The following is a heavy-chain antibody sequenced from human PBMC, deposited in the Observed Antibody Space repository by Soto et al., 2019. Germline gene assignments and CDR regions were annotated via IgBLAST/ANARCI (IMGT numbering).Heavy chain of an antibody. CDR1: GFIFNNYA. CDR2: ISWNSGNV. D-gene: IGHD3-22*01. J-gene: IGHJ6*02. Sequence: HPGGSLRLSCAASGFIFNNYAMHWVRQAPGKGLEWVSGISWNSGNVGYADSVKGRFTISRDNAENSLYLQMNSLRPEDTALYYCAKDTGDSSGYYYYYYYGMDVWGQGTTVTVSS. CDR3: AKDTGDSSGYYYYYYYGMDV. V-gene: IGHV3-9*01.